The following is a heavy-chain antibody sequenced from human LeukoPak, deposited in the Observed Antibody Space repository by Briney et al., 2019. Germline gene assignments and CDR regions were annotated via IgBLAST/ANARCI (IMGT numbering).Heavy chain of an antibody. Sequence: SETLSLTCTVSGGSVSSGSYYWRWIRQPPGKGLEWIGYIFYSGSTNYNPSLKSRVTISVDTSKNQFSLKLSSVTAADTAVYYCARFGIGSGWYPSWFDPWGQGTLVTVSS. CDR3: ARFGIGSGWYPSWFDP. V-gene: IGHV4-61*01. D-gene: IGHD6-19*01. CDR2: IFYSGST. J-gene: IGHJ5*02. CDR1: GGSVSSGSYY.